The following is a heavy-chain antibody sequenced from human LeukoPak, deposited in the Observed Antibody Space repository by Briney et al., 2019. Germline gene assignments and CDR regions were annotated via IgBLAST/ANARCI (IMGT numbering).Heavy chain of an antibody. D-gene: IGHD5-12*01. Sequence: ASVKVSFKVSGYTLTELSMHWVRQAPGKGLEWMGGFDPEDGETIYAQKFQGRVTMTEDTSTDTAYMELSSLRSEDTAVYYCATDLPHQIRHIDGWLRPPNYYYGMDVWGQGTTVTVSS. CDR3: ATDLPHQIRHIDGWLRPPNYYYGMDV. CDR2: FDPEDGET. V-gene: IGHV1-24*01. CDR1: GYTLTELS. J-gene: IGHJ6*02.